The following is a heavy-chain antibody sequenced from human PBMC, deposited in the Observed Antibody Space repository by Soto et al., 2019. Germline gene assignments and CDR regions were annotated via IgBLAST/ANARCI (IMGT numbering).Heavy chain of an antibody. D-gene: IGHD3-10*01. J-gene: IGHJ6*02. CDR2: IFPVLTMT. V-gene: IGHV1-69*02. Sequence: QVQLVQSGAEVKKPGSSVKVSCKASGGTFNSYTIIWVRQAPGLGLEWMGRIFPVLTMTNYAQKFQGRVTITADTPTSTAYMELSSLRSDDTAVYYCARAGSGREWQTSSRGMDVWRQGTTVTVAS. CDR1: GGTFNSYT. CDR3: ARAGSGREWQTSSRGMDV.